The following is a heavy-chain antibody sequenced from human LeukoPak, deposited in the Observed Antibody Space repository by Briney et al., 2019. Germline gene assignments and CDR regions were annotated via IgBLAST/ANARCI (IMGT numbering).Heavy chain of an antibody. V-gene: IGHV4-59*08. CDR2: IYYSGST. CDR1: GGSISSYY. J-gene: IGHJ4*02. CDR3: ARLNYYGSGSHDY. D-gene: IGHD3-10*01. Sequence: SETLSLTCTVSGGSISSYYWSWVRQPPGKGLEWIGYIYYSGSTNYNPSLKSRVTISVDTSKNQFSLKLSSVTAADTAVYYCARLNYYGSGSHDYWGQGTLVTVSS.